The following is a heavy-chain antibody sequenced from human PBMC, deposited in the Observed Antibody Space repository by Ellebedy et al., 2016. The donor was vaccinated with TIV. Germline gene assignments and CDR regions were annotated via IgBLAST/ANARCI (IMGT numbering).Heavy chain of an antibody. CDR1: GGSISSYY. CDR2: IYYSGST. CDR3: ARGERGYGDYYFDY. D-gene: IGHD4-17*01. Sequence: SETLSLXXTASGGSISSYYWSWIRQPPGKGLEWIGYIYYSGSTNYNPSLKSRVTISVDTSKNQFSLKLSSVTAADTAVYYCARGERGYGDYYFDYWGQGTLVTVSS. J-gene: IGHJ4*02. V-gene: IGHV4-59*01.